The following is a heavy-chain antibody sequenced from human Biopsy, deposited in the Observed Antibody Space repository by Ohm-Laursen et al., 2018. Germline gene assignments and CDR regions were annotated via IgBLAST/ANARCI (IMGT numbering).Heavy chain of an antibody. CDR1: GYTFTGYH. CDR3: TRGGYYYDSLAYYYWFDP. D-gene: IGHD3-22*01. Sequence: ASVKVSCKASGYTFTGYHVHWVRQAPGQGLEWMGWINAKTGDTNYAQKFQGGVTMTRDTSISTAYVDLSSLRSDDTAVYYCTRGGYYYDSLAYYYWFDPWGQGTLVTVSS. CDR2: INAKTGDT. J-gene: IGHJ5*02. V-gene: IGHV1-2*02.